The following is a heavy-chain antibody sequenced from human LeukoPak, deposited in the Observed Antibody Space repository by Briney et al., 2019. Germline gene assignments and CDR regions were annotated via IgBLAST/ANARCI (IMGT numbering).Heavy chain of an antibody. CDR1: GFTFSSYW. D-gene: IGHD3-22*01. CDR3: ARQRGGVYYDSSGYSVDY. V-gene: IGHV3-7*01. Sequence: GGSLRLPCAASGFTFSSYWMSWVRQAPGKGLEWVANIKQDGGEKYYVDSVKGRFTISRDNAKNSLYLQMNSLRAEDTAVYYCARQRGGVYYDSSGYSVDYWGQGTLVTVSS. J-gene: IGHJ4*02. CDR2: IKQDGGEK.